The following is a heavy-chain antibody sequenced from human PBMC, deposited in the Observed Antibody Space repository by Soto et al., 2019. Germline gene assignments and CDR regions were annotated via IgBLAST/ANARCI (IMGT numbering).Heavy chain of an antibody. CDR1: GFTFSNYW. Sequence: GSLRLSCAASGFTFSNYWMHWVRQAPGKGLVWVSRINSDGSSTSYADSVKGRFTISRDNAKNTLYLQMNSLRDEDTAVYYCARDRLTVVTPVKGYYYGMDVWGQGTTVTVSS. CDR2: INSDGSST. D-gene: IGHD2-21*02. J-gene: IGHJ6*02. CDR3: ARDRLTVVTPVKGYYYGMDV. V-gene: IGHV3-74*01.